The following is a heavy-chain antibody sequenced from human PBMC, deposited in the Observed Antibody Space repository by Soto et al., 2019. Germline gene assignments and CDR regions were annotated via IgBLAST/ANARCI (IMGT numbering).Heavy chain of an antibody. J-gene: IGHJ4*02. CDR1: GYTFTSYG. Sequence: ASVKVSCKASGYTFTSYGISWVRQAPGQGLEWMGWISANNGNTNYAQKLQGRVTMTTNTSISTAYMELSSLRSEDTAVYYCARARTTVTEFDFWGQGTVVTVSS. CDR3: ARARTTVTEFDF. D-gene: IGHD4-17*01. CDR2: ISANNGNT. V-gene: IGHV1-18*01.